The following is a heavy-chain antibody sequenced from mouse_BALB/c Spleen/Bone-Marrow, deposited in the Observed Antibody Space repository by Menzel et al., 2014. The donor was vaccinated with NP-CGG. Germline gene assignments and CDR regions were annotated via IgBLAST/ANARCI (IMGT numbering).Heavy chain of an antibody. J-gene: IGHJ4*01. V-gene: IGHV4-1*02. Sequence: EVQLQQSGGGLVQPGGSLKLSCAASGFEFSGYWMSWVRQAPGKGLEWIGEINPDSSTINYTPSLRDKFIISRDNAENTLYLQMSKVRSEDTVLYYCARRGGNYLWYAMDYWGQGTSVTVSS. CDR1: GFEFSGYW. CDR3: ARRGGNYLWYAMDY. D-gene: IGHD2-1*01. CDR2: INPDSSTI.